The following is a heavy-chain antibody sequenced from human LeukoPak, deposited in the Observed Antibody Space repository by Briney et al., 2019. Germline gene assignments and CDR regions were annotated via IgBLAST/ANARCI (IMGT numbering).Heavy chain of an antibody. D-gene: IGHD3-22*01. CDR1: GFTFSSYS. Sequence: GGSLRLSCAASGFTFSSYSMNWVRQAPGKGLEWVSYISSSSSTIYYADSVKGRFTISRDNAKNSLYLQMNSLRAEDTAVYYCAIDPYYYDSSSPARKYWGQGTLVTVSS. J-gene: IGHJ4*02. V-gene: IGHV3-48*04. CDR3: AIDPYYYDSSSPARKY. CDR2: ISSSSSTI.